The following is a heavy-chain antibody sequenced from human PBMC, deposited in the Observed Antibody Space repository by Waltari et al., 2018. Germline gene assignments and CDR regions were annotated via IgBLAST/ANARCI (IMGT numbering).Heavy chain of an antibody. J-gene: IGHJ4*02. CDR3: AVGESRIAAAGLAFDY. D-gene: IGHD6-13*01. Sequence: QVQLQESGPGLVKPSETLSLTCTVSGGSISSYYWSWIRQPPGKGLEWIGYIYYSGITSYNPALKSRVTISVDTSKNQFSLKLSSVTAADTAVYYCAVGESRIAAAGLAFDYWGQGTLVTVSS. V-gene: IGHV4-59*01. CDR1: GGSISSYY. CDR2: IYYSGIT.